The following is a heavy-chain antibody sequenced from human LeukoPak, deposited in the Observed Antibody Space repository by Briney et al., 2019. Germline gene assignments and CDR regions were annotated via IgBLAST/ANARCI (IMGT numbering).Heavy chain of an antibody. CDR1: GGSISSSSYY. CDR3: AGAVAGEEYYFDY. CDR2: IYHSGST. D-gene: IGHD6-19*01. Sequence: SETLSLTCTVSGGSISSSSYYWGWIRQPPGKGLEWIGSIYHSGSTYYNPSLNSRFTISLATSKSHFSLEVNSVTAADTAVYYCAGAVAGEEYYFDYWGQGTLVTVSS. V-gene: IGHV4-39*02. J-gene: IGHJ4*02.